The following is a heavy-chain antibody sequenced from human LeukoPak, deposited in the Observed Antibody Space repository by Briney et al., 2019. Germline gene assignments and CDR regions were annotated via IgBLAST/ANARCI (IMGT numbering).Heavy chain of an antibody. Sequence: ASVKVSCTASGGTFSSYANSWVRQAPGQGLEWMGGIIPIFGTANYAQKFQGRVTITADESTSTAYMELSSLRSEDTAVYYCAKEVAGDYYGMDVWGQGTTVTVSS. V-gene: IGHV1-69*13. CDR3: AKEVAGDYYGMDV. D-gene: IGHD6-19*01. J-gene: IGHJ6*02. CDR2: IIPIFGTA. CDR1: GGTFSSYA.